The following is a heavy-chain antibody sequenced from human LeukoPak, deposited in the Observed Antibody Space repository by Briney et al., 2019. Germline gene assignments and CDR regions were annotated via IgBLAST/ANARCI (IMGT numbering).Heavy chain of an antibody. J-gene: IGHJ5*02. CDR1: GGSFSGYY. Sequence: SETLSLTCAVYGGSFSGYYWSWIRQPPGKGLEWIGYIYYSGSTNYNPSLKSRVTISVDTSKNQFSLKLGSVTAADTAVYYCARKARSYSTTWQTRGGNWFDPWGQGTLVTVSS. CDR2: IYYSGST. V-gene: IGHV4-59*12. CDR3: ARKARSYSTTWQTRGGNWFDP. D-gene: IGHD6-13*01.